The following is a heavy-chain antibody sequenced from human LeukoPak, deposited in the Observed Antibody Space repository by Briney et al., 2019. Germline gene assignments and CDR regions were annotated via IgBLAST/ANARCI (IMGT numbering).Heavy chain of an antibody. D-gene: IGHD1-26*01. CDR3: ARDLGWELPYYYYYYGMDV. Sequence: ASVRVSCKASGYTFTSYDINWVRQATGQGLEWMGWVNPNSGSTGYAQKLQGRVTMTTDTSTSTAYMELRSLRSDDTAVYYCARDLGWELPYYYYYYGMDVWGQGTTVTVSS. CDR2: VNPNSGST. V-gene: IGHV1-8*01. CDR1: GYTFTSYD. J-gene: IGHJ6*02.